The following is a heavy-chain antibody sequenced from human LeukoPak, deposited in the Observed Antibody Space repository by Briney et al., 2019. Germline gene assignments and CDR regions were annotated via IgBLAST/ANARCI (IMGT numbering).Heavy chain of an antibody. CDR3: SRGSGWLSVY. J-gene: IGHJ4*02. CDR1: GFTFGDYL. V-gene: IGHV3-49*03. Sequence: GGSLRLSCTASGFTFGDYLMSWFHQAPGKGLEWIGFISGGTTEYAASVKGRFTISRDDSTSIAYLQMNSLTTEDTAVYYCSRGSGWLSVYWGQGTLVTVSS. CDR2: ISGGTT. D-gene: IGHD6-19*01.